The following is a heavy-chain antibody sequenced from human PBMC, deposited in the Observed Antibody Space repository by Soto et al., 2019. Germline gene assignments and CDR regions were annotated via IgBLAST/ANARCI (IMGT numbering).Heavy chain of an antibody. Sequence: EVQLVESGGGLVQPGGSLRLSCVASEFTSSSYWMTWVRQAPGKGLEWVANIKPDGSKQYYLDSVKGRFTISRDNAKNSVYLKMTRQKVEDTAVYYCASGTARELAATIHRSSALDVWCESTTVTV. D-gene: IGHD6-13*01. CDR3: ASGTARELAATIHRSSALDV. CDR2: IKPDGSKQ. CDR1: EFTSSSYW. V-gene: IGHV3-7*03. J-gene: IGHJ6*02.